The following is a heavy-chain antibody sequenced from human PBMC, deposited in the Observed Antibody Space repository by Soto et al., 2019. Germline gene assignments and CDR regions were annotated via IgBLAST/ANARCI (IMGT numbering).Heavy chain of an antibody. CDR3: ATYYYDSSGYLGAFDI. CDR2: FDPEDGET. Sequence: ASVKVSCKVSGYTLTELSMHCVRQAPGKGLEWMGGFDPEDGETIYAQKFQGRVTMTEDTSTDTAYMELSSLRSEDTAVYYCATYYYDSSGYLGAFDIWGQGTMVTVSS. D-gene: IGHD3-22*01. V-gene: IGHV1-24*01. J-gene: IGHJ3*02. CDR1: GYTLTELS.